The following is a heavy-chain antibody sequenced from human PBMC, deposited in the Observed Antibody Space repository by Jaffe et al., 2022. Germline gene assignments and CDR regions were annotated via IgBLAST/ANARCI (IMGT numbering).Heavy chain of an antibody. J-gene: IGHJ4*02. CDR3: AKSGLHLGELSPLDY. CDR1: GFTFSSYG. Sequence: QVQLVESGGGVVQPGGSLRLSCAASGFTFSSYGMHWVRQAPGKGLEWVAFIRYDGSNKYYADSVKGRFTISRDNSKNTLYLQMNSLRAEDTAVYYCAKSGLHLGELSPLDYWGQGTLVTVSS. D-gene: IGHD3-16*02. V-gene: IGHV3-30*02. CDR2: IRYDGSNK.